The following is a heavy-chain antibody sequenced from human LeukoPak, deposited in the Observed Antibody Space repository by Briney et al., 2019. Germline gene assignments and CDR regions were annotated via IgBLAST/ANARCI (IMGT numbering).Heavy chain of an antibody. V-gene: IGHV4-34*01. CDR3: ARGYGSGSYHY. Sequence: PSETLSLTCAVYGGSFSGYYWSWIRQPPGKGLEWIGEINHSGSTNYNPSLKSRVTISVDTSKNQFSLKLSSVTAAGTAVYYCARGYGSGSYHYWGQGTLVTVSS. CDR2: INHSGST. J-gene: IGHJ4*02. CDR1: GGSFSGYY. D-gene: IGHD3-10*01.